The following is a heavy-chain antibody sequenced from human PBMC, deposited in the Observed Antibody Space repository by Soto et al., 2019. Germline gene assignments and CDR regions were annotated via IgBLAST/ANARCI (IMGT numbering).Heavy chain of an antibody. Sequence: ASVKVSCKASGGTFSSYAISWVRPAPGQGLECMGGITPIFGTANYAQKFQGRVTITAYESTSTAYMELSSLRSEDTAVYYCAVRSFGTSAVGRFDYWGQGTLVTVSS. V-gene: IGHV1-69*13. J-gene: IGHJ4*02. CDR3: AVRSFGTSAVGRFDY. D-gene: IGHD1-26*01. CDR2: ITPIFGTA. CDR1: GGTFSSYA.